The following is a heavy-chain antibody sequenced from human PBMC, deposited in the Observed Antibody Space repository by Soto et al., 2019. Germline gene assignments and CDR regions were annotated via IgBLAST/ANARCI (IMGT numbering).Heavy chain of an antibody. Sequence: PGGSLSLSCAASGFTFDDYAMHWVRQAPGKGLEWVSGISLNSGSIAYAASVKGRFTISRDDAKNSLYLEMNSLRPEDTALYYCARGGTLISAFDFWGQGTVVTVSS. CDR1: GFTFDDYA. CDR2: ISLNSGSI. D-gene: IGHD3-22*01. CDR3: ARGGTLISAFDF. J-gene: IGHJ3*01. V-gene: IGHV3-9*01.